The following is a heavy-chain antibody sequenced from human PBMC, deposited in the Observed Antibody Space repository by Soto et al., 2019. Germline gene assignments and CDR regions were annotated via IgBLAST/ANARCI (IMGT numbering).Heavy chain of an antibody. Sequence: EVQLLESGGGLVQPGGSLRLSCAASGFTFSSYAMTWVRQAPGKGLEWVSAISGGAFAYYADSVKGRFTISRDNSNNTGFLQVSSLRVEDTAGYYCARAVIRFDYWGQGTLVTVSS. J-gene: IGHJ4*02. CDR1: GFTFSSYA. D-gene: IGHD2-21*01. CDR2: ISGGAFA. V-gene: IGHV3-23*01. CDR3: ARAVIRFDY.